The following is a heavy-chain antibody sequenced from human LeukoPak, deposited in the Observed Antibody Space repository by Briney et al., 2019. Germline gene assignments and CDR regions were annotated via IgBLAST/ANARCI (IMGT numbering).Heavy chain of an antibody. CDR1: GFTFSSYA. Sequence: GGSLRLSCAASGFTFSSYAMSWVRRAPGKGLEWVSTISGSGVSTYYADSVKGRFTISRDNSKNTLYLQMNSLRAEDTAVYYCAKLTGLLSAWGQGTLVTVSS. CDR3: AKLTGLLSA. CDR2: ISGSGVST. V-gene: IGHV3-23*01. J-gene: IGHJ5*02. D-gene: IGHD2-15*01.